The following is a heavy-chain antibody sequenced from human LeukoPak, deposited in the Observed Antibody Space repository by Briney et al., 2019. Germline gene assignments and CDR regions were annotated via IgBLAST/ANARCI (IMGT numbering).Heavy chain of an antibody. CDR2: INPSGGST. CDR3: ARDQFDFLYYYDSSGYEGYFDL. J-gene: IGHJ2*01. V-gene: IGHV1-46*01. D-gene: IGHD3-22*01. Sequence: GASVKVSCKASGYTFTSYYMHWVRQAPGQGLEWMGIINPSGGSTSYAQKFQGRVTMTRDTSTSTVYMELSSLRSEDTAVYYCARDQFDFLYYYDSSGYEGYFDLWGRGTLVTVSS. CDR1: GYTFTSYY.